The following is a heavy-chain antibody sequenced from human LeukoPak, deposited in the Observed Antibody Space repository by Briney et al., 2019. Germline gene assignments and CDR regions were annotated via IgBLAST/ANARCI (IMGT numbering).Heavy chain of an antibody. D-gene: IGHD1-26*01. CDR3: ARDWELEGSGFDY. J-gene: IGHJ4*02. CDR1: GFTFSNYE. Sequence: PGGSLRLSCAASGFTFSNYEINWVRQAPGKGLEWISYISSSGSTMYYADSVKGRFTISRDNSKNTLYLQMNSLRAEDTAVYHCARDWELEGSGFDYWGQGTLVTVSS. V-gene: IGHV3-48*03. CDR2: ISSSGSTM.